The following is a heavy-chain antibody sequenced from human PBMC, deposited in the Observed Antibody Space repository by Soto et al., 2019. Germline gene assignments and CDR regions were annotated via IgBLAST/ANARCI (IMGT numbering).Heavy chain of an antibody. D-gene: IGHD3-16*01. J-gene: IGHJ5*02. V-gene: IGHV1-18*04. CDR2: ISAYNGNT. Sequence: ASVKVSCKASGYTFTSYGISWVRQAPGQGLEWMGWISAYNGNTNYAQKLQGRVTMTTDTSTSTAYMELRSLRSDDTAVDYCARQDDVLLGSLNWFDPWGQGTLVTVSS. CDR3: ARQDDVLLGSLNWFDP. CDR1: GYTFTSYG.